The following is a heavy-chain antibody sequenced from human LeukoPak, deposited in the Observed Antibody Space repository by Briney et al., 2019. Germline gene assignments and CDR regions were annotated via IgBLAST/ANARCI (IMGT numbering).Heavy chain of an antibody. V-gene: IGHV4-34*01. J-gene: IGHJ4*02. CDR1: GGSFSGYY. D-gene: IGHD3-10*01. Sequence: NPSETLSLTCAVYGGSFSGYYWSWIRQPPGKGLEWIGEINHSGSTNYNPSLKSRVTISVDTSKNQFSLKLSSVTAADTAVYYCARGWPHGSGSYYNELGGPEATSRSYFDYWGQGTLVTVSS. CDR2: INHSGST. CDR3: ARGWPHGSGSYYNELGGPEATSRSYFDY.